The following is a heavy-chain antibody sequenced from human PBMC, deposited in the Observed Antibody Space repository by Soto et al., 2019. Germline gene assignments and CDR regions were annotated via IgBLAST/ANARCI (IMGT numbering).Heavy chain of an antibody. CDR2: IIPIFGTA. CDR1: GGTFSSYA. CDR3: ARDPGIRYNWSYPRCSWFDP. D-gene: IGHD1-7*01. J-gene: IGHJ5*02. V-gene: IGHV1-69*06. Sequence: SVKVSCKASGGTFSSYAISWVRQAPGQGLEWMGGIIPIFGTANYAQKFQGRVTITADKSTSTAYMELSSLRSEDTAVYYCARDPGIRYNWSYPRCSWFDPWGQGTLVTVSS.